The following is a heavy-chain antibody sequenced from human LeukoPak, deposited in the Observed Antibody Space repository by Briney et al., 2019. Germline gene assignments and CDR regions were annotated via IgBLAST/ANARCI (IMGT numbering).Heavy chain of an antibody. CDR3: ARISGVNCSSTSCAPGNGMDV. V-gene: IGHV4-34*01. J-gene: IGHJ6*04. Sequence: SETLSLTCAAYGGSFSGYYWSWIRQPPGKGLEWIGEINHSGSTNYNPSLKSRVTISVDTSKNQFSLKLSSVTAADTAVYYCARISGVNCSSTSCAPGNGMDVWGKGTTVTVSS. D-gene: IGHD2-2*01. CDR2: INHSGST. CDR1: GGSFSGYY.